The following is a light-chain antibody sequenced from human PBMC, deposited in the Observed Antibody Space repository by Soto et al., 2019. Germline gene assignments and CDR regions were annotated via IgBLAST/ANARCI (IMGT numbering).Light chain of an antibody. CDR3: SSYAGSQVL. CDR2: EVS. Sequence: QSALTQPPSASGSPGQSVTISYTGTSSDVGGYNYVSWYQQQPGKAPKLMIYEVSKRPSGVPDRFSGSKSGNTASLTVSGLQAEDEAGYYCSSYAGSQVLFGGGTKLTVL. V-gene: IGLV2-8*01. CDR1: SSDVGGYNY. J-gene: IGLJ2*01.